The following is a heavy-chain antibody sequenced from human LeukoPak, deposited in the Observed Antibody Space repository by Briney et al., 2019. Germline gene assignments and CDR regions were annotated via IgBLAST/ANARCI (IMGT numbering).Heavy chain of an antibody. D-gene: IGHD5-18*01. J-gene: IGHJ4*02. CDR3: VRAGYSYGLEVDY. CDR2: ISYDGSNK. CDR1: GFTFSSYG. Sequence: PGRSLRLSCAASGFTFSSYGMHWVRQAPGKGLEWVAVISYDGSNKYYADSVKGRFTISRDNSKNTLYLQMNSLRAEDTAVYYCVRAGYSYGLEVDYWGQGTLVTVSS. V-gene: IGHV3-30*03.